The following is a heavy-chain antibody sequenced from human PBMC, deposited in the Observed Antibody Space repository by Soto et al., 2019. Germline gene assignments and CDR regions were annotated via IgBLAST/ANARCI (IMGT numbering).Heavy chain of an antibody. D-gene: IGHD3-10*01. CDR1: GFTFSSYG. V-gene: IGHV3-33*01. Sequence: QVQLVESGGGVVQPGRSLRLSCAASGFTFSSYGMHWVRQAPGKGLEWVAVIWYDGSNKYYADSVKGRFTISRDNSKNTLYRQMNSLRAEDTAVYYCARDGSGSYFWFDPWGQGTLVTVSS. CDR2: IWYDGSNK. J-gene: IGHJ5*02. CDR3: ARDGSGSYFWFDP.